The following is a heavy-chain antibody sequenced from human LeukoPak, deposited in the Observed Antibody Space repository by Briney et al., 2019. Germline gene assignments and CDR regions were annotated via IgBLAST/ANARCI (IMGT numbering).Heavy chain of an antibody. CDR1: GFTFSNYW. V-gene: IGHV3-74*01. CDR2: IYSDGSSR. D-gene: IGHD6-13*01. CDR3: AKGAGKQQLWNWFDP. Sequence: GGSLRLSCAASGFTFSNYWMHWVRQAPGKGLVWVSRIYSDGSSRSYADSVKGRFTISRDNAKNSLYLQMNSLRAEDTALYYCAKGAGKQQLWNWFDPWGQGTLVTVSS. J-gene: IGHJ5*02.